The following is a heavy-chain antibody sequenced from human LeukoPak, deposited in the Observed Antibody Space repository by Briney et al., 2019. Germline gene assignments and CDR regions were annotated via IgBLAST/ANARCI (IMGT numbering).Heavy chain of an antibody. V-gene: IGHV1-69*02. CDR3: ARGVEMATIGFDY. Sequence: SVKVSCKASGGTFSSYTISWVRQAPGQGLEWMGRIIPILGIANYAQKFQGRVTITADKSTSTAYMELSSLRSEDTAVYYCARGVEMATIGFDYWGQGTLATVSS. J-gene: IGHJ4*02. D-gene: IGHD5-24*01. CDR1: GGTFSSYT. CDR2: IIPILGIA.